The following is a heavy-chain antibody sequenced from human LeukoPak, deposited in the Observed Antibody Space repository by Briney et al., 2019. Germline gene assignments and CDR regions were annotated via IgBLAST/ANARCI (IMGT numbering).Heavy chain of an antibody. CDR2: ISAYNVNT. D-gene: IGHD3-22*01. J-gene: IGHJ4*02. CDR3: AKDGTSYYSIYY. Sequence: ASVKVSCKASGYTFTSYGISWVRQAPGQGLEWMGWISAYNVNTYYTQKLQGRVTMTTDTSTSTAYMELRSLRSDYTAVYYCAKDGTSYYSIYYWGQGTLVTVSS. CDR1: GYTFTSYG. V-gene: IGHV1-18*01.